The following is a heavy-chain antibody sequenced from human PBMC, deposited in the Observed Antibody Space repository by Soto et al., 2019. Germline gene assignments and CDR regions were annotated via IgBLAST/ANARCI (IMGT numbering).Heavy chain of an antibody. D-gene: IGHD6-19*01. CDR3: ARDPAPSGWYGY. CDR2: INSDGSST. J-gene: IGHJ4*02. V-gene: IGHV3-74*01. CDR1: GFSFSNYW. Sequence: LRLSCAASGFSFSNYWMHWVRQVPGKGLVWVSRINSDGSSTSYADSVKGRFTISRDNAKSRLFLQMNSLRAEDTAVYYCARDPAPSGWYGYWGQGTLVTVSS.